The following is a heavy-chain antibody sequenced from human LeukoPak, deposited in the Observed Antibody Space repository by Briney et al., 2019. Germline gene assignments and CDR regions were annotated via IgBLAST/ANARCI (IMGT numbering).Heavy chain of an antibody. CDR2: IYYSGST. V-gene: IGHV4-30-4*01. J-gene: IGHJ4*02. CDR3: ARHKLDCSSTSCYTRSFDY. CDR1: GGSISSGDYY. Sequence: PSETLSLTCTVSGGSISSGDYYWSWIRQPPGKGLEWIGYIYYSGSTYYNPSLKSRVTISVDTSKNQFSLKLSSVTAADTAVYYCARHKLDCSSTSCYTRSFDYWGQGTLVTVSS. D-gene: IGHD2-2*02.